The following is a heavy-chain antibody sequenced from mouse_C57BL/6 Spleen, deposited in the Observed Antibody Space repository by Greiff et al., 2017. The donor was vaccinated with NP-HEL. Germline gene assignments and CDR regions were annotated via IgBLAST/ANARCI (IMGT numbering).Heavy chain of an antibody. Sequence: VQLQQSGAELVKPGASVTISCKASGYAFSSSWMNWVKQRPGKGLEWIGQIYPGDGDTNYNGKFKGKATLTADKSSSTAYMQLSSLTSEDSAVDFCARWGYYGSSLYAMDYWGQGTSVTVSS. CDR3: ARWGYYGSSLYAMDY. D-gene: IGHD1-1*01. CDR1: GYAFSSSW. V-gene: IGHV1-80*01. J-gene: IGHJ4*01. CDR2: IYPGDGDT.